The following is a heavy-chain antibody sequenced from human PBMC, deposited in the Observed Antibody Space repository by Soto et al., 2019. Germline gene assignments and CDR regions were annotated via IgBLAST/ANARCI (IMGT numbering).Heavy chain of an antibody. V-gene: IGHV1-8*01. CDR1: GYTFITFD. D-gene: IGHD2-21*01. CDR3: ALRKERPAPNYSHS. Sequence: ASVKVSCKASGYTFITFDINWVRQAAGQGLEWMGWMNPYNGNAGYAQKFQGRVTMTRNTSTSTAYMELSSLTSDDSAVYFCALRKERPAPNYSHSCCQATLVTV. J-gene: IGHJ5*01. CDR2: MNPYNGNA.